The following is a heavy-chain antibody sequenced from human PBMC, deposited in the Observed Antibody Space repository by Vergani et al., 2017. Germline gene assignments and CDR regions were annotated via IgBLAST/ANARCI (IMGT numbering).Heavy chain of an antibody. V-gene: IGHV3-30*02. CDR1: GFTLSNYD. D-gene: IGHD3-16*01. CDR2: IQFDGSKQ. Sequence: QVQLVESGGGVVQRGGSLRLSCATSGFTLSNYDTQWILQGLGKGLEFVAFIQFDGSKQYYADSVKGRFTRSRDFSKNTLYLQMNSLRTDDTATYYCAKHFRGWGIDYWGQGTQVIVSS. J-gene: IGHJ4*02. CDR3: AKHFRGWGIDY.